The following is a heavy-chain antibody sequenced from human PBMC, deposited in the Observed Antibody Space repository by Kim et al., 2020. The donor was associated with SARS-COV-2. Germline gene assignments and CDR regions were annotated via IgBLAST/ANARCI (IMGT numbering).Heavy chain of an antibody. Sequence: GGSLRLSCAASGFTFSNAWMSWVRQAPGKGLEWVGRIKSKTDGGTTDYAAPGKCRFTISRDDTKNTLYLQINSLKTEDTAVYYCTQRADASSGLRMDVWGQGTTGTVSS. V-gene: IGHV3-15*01. CDR2: IKSKTDGGTT. D-gene: IGHD3-22*01. CDR1: GFTFSNAW. J-gene: IGHJ6*02. CDR3: TQRADASSGLRMDV.